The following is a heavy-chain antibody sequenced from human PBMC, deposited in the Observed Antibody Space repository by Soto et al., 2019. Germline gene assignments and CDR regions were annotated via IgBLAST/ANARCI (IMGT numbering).Heavy chain of an antibody. J-gene: IGHJ4*02. D-gene: IGHD6-13*01. V-gene: IGHV4-59*01. CDR2: LYYSGTT. CDR3: ARGLSWSPYFDL. CDR1: GASITTKS. Sequence: QVKLQESGPGLVKPSETLSLTCTVSGASITTKSWNLVRQSPGKGLEWIGYLYYSGTTNYNPSLKSRVAISIDTSKNQISLTLTSVTAADTAIYYCARGLSWSPYFDLWGQGTRVTVSS.